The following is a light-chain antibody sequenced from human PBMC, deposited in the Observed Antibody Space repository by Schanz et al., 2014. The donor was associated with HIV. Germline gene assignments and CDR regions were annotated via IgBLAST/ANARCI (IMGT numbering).Light chain of an antibody. CDR2: DVT. CDR1: NSDIGGYNF. J-gene: IGLJ1*01. CDR3: CSYAGSYTYV. V-gene: IGLV2-11*01. Sequence: QSALTQPASVSGSPGQSITISCTGTNSDIGGYNFVSWYQQHADKAPKLIIYDVTSRPSGVPDRFSGSKSGNTASLTVSGLQAEDEADYYCCSYAGSYTYVFGTGTKLTVL.